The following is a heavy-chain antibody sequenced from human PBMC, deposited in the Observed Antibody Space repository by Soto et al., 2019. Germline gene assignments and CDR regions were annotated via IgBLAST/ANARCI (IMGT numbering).Heavy chain of an antibody. J-gene: IGHJ4*02. Sequence: GASVKVSCKASGYTFTGYYMHWVRQAPGQGLEWMGWINPNSGGTNYARKFQGWVTMTRDTSISTAYMELSRLRSDDTAVYYCARGLGDSSGYYLELHDFDYWGQGTLVTVSS. V-gene: IGHV1-2*04. D-gene: IGHD3-22*01. CDR3: ARGLGDSSGYYLELHDFDY. CDR2: INPNSGGT. CDR1: GYTFTGYY.